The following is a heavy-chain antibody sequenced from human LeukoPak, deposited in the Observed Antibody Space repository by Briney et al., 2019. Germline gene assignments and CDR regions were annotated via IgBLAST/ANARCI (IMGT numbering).Heavy chain of an antibody. CDR2: INRDGSSR. CDR1: GFTFSNYW. D-gene: IGHD6-13*01. CDR3: ASASSHRIAAGGDY. V-gene: IGHV3-74*01. J-gene: IGHJ4*02. Sequence: GGSLRLSCAASGFTFSNYWTHWVRQAPGKGLVWVSRINRDGSSRNYADSVKGRFTISRDNAKNTLYLQMNSLRAEDTAVYYCASASSHRIAAGGDYWGQGTLVTVSS.